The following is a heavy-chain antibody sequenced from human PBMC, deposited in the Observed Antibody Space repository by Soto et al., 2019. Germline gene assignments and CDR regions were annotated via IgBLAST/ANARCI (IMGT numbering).Heavy chain of an antibody. J-gene: IGHJ5*02. D-gene: IGHD5-18*01. V-gene: IGHV1-18*01. CDR2: ISAYNGNT. Sequence: QVQLVQSGAEVKKPGASVKVSCKASGYTFTSYGISWVRQAPGQGLEWMGWISAYNGNTNYAQKLQGRVTMTTDTSTSTAYVELRSLRSDDTAVYYCARVIGYSYGPGWFDPWGQGTLVTVSS. CDR1: GYTFTSYG. CDR3: ARVIGYSYGPGWFDP.